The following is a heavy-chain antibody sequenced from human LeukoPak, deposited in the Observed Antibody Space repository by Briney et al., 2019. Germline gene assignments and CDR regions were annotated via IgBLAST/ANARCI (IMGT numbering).Heavy chain of an antibody. V-gene: IGHV3-48*03. J-gene: IGHJ3*02. CDR2: ISSSGSTI. CDR3: ARDPPTRGGDAFDI. D-gene: IGHD2-15*01. CDR1: GFTFSSYE. Sequence: GGSLRVSCAASGFTFSSYEMNWVRQAPGKGLEWVSYISSSGSTIYYADSVKGRFTISRDNAKNSLYLQMNSLRAEDTAVYYCARDPPTRGGDAFDIWGQGTMVTVSS.